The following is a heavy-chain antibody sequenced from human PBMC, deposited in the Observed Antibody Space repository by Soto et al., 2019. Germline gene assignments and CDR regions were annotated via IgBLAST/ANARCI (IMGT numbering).Heavy chain of an antibody. Sequence: EVQLVESGGGLVQPGGYLRLSCAASGFTVSSNYMSWVRQAPGKGLEWVSVIYSGGSTYYADSVKGRFTISRDNSKNTLYLQMNSLRAEDTAVYYCASRSGSLFYYYYGMDVWGQGTTVTVSS. D-gene: IGHD3-10*01. CDR2: IYSGGST. V-gene: IGHV3-66*01. CDR1: GFTVSSNY. J-gene: IGHJ6*02. CDR3: ASRSGSLFYYYYGMDV.